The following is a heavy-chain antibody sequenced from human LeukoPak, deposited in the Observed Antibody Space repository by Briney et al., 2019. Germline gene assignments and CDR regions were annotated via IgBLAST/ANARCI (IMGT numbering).Heavy chain of an antibody. Sequence: ASVKVSCKASGYTFTSYYMHWVRQATGQGLEWMGWMNPNSGNTGYAQKFQGRVTMTRNTSISTAYMELSSLRSEDTAVYYCARGVSSITMIVVVTVYYYYYMDVWGKGTTVTVSS. CDR3: ARGVSSITMIVVVTVYYYYYMDV. D-gene: IGHD3-22*01. CDR2: MNPNSGNT. CDR1: GYTFTSYY. V-gene: IGHV1-8*02. J-gene: IGHJ6*03.